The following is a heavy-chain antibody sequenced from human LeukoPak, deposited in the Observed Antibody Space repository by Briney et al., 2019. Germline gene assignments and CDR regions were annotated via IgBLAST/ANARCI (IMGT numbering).Heavy chain of an antibody. CDR2: IIPIFGTA. J-gene: IGHJ4*02. V-gene: IGHV1-69*13. CDR3: AREIMITFGGVFDY. CDR1: GGTFSSYA. Sequence: GASVKVSCKASGGTFSSYAISWVRQAPGQGLEWMGGIIPIFGTANYAQKFQGRVTITADESTSTAYMELSSLRSEDTAVYYCAREIMITFGGVFDYWGQGTLVTVSS. D-gene: IGHD3-16*01.